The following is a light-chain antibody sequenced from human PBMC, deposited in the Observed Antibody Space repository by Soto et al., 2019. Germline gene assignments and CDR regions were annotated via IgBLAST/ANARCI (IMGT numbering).Light chain of an antibody. CDR1: SSDVGGYNY. CDR2: HVS. V-gene: IGLV2-14*01. Sequence: QSALTQPASVSGSPGQSITISCTGTSSDVGGYNYVSWYQQHPGKAPKLMIYHVSNRPSGVSNRFSDSKSGNTASLTISGLQAEDEADYYCSSYTSSSTSVVFGGGTKVTVL. J-gene: IGLJ2*01. CDR3: SSYTSSSTSVV.